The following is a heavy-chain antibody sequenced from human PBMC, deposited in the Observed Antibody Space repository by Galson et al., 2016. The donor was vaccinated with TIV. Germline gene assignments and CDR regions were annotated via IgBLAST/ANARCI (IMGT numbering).Heavy chain of an antibody. CDR2: ISYDGSSK. CDR1: GFTFNYYP. J-gene: IGHJ4*02. Sequence: SLRLSCADAGFTFNYYPMRWVRRAPGKGLEWVGVISYDGSSKYYADSVKGRFTISRDNSKNTLSLQMNSLRREDTAVYYCAKEVQRRLHYWGQGTLVTVSP. CDR3: AKEVQRRLHY. D-gene: IGHD2-21*02. V-gene: IGHV3-30-3*01.